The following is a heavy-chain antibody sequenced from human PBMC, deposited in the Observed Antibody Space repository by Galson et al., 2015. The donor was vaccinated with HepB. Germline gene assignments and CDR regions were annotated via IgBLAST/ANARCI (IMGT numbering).Heavy chain of an antibody. Sequence: SVKVSCKASGGTFSSYAISWVRQAPGQGLEWMGGIIPIFGTANYAQKFQGRVTITADESTSTAYMELSSLRSEDTAVYYCARGPPLWLPHSFDHQGWFDPWGQGTLVTVSS. CDR1: GGTFSSYA. CDR3: ARGPPLWLPHSFDHQGWFDP. CDR2: IIPIFGTA. D-gene: IGHD5-12*01. V-gene: IGHV1-69*13. J-gene: IGHJ5*02.